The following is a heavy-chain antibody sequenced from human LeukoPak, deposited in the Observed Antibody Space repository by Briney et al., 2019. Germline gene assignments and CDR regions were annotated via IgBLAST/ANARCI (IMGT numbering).Heavy chain of an antibody. CDR3: AGQPGSIEAEVDY. Sequence: GGSLRLSCAASGFTFSDYSMNWVRQAPGKGLEWVSSISSGSTYIYYADSVKGRFTISRDNAKNSLYLQMNSLRAEDTAVYYCAGQPGSIEAEVDYWGQGTLVTVSS. V-gene: IGHV3-21*01. J-gene: IGHJ4*02. D-gene: IGHD1-14*01. CDR1: GFTFSDYS. CDR2: ISSGSTYI.